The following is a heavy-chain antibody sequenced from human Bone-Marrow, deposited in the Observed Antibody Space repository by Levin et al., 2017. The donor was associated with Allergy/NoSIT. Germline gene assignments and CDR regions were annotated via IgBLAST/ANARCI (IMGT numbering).Heavy chain of an antibody. V-gene: IGHV3-30*18. J-gene: IGHJ4*02. D-gene: IGHD3-22*01. CDR2: ISYDGSTK. CDR3: AKVQDYYDRSGYSAFDY. CDR1: GFTFSSYG. Sequence: GGSLRLSCAASGFTFSSYGMHWVRQAPGKGLEWVALISYDGSTKYQANSVRGRFTISRDNSKNTLYLQMDSLRTEDTAVYYCAKVQDYYDRSGYSAFDYWGQGTLVTVSS.